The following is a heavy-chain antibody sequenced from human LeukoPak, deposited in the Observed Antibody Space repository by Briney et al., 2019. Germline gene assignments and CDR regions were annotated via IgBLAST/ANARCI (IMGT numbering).Heavy chain of an antibody. V-gene: IGHV3-33*01. CDR1: GFTFRRHG. CDR3: ARETGIIGRDSRVDY. CDR2: IRYDGSER. Sequence: PGGSLRLSCAASGFTFRRHGMHWVRQAPGKGLEWVAIIRYDGSERYYADSVEGRFTISKDNSRDTLYLEMDSLRVDDTAVYYCARETGIIGRDSRVDYWGQGALVTVSS. D-gene: IGHD1-14*01. J-gene: IGHJ4*02.